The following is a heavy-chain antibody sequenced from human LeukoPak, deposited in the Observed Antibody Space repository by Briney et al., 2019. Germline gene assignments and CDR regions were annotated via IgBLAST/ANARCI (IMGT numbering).Heavy chain of an antibody. D-gene: IGHD1-26*01. Sequence: SETLSLTCTVSSGSISTSNYYWGRVRQPAGKALERIGNIFYSGSTYYSASLKIRVTIAVDTSKNELSLKLSSVTAADTAVHYCAGASRYSGSCFDYWGQGTLVTVSS. CDR2: IFYSGST. J-gene: IGHJ4*02. CDR3: AGASRYSGSCFDY. V-gene: IGHV4-39*07. CDR1: SGSISTSNYY.